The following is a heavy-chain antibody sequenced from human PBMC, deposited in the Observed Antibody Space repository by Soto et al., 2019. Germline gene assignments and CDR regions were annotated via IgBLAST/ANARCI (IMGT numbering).Heavy chain of an antibody. CDR1: GGSISSYY. J-gene: IGHJ4*02. CDR2: IYYSGST. Sequence: SETLSLTCTVSGGSISSYYWSWIRQPPGKGLEWIGYIYYSGSTNYNPSLKSRVTISVDTSKNQFSLKLSSVTAADTAVYYCARGSKTFYDFWSGPYFDYWGQGTLVTVSS. D-gene: IGHD3-3*01. V-gene: IGHV4-59*01. CDR3: ARGSKTFYDFWSGPYFDY.